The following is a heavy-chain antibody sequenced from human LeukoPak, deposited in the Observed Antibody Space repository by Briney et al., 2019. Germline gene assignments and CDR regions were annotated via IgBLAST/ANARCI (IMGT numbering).Heavy chain of an antibody. Sequence: SETLSLTCTVSGGSISSSSYYWGWIRQPPGKGLEWIGSMYYSGSTYYNPSLKSRVTILVDTSKNQFSLKLSSVTAADTAVYYCAREYTSRPNWFDPWGQGTLVTVSS. CDR3: AREYTSRPNWFDP. CDR2: MYYSGST. V-gene: IGHV4-39*07. D-gene: IGHD6-13*01. CDR1: GGSISSSSYY. J-gene: IGHJ5*02.